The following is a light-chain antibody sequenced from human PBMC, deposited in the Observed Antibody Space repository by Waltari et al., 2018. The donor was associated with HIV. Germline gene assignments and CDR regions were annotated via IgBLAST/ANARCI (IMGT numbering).Light chain of an antibody. CDR3: SSYTNRDTVV. J-gene: IGLJ2*01. V-gene: IGLV2-14*03. CDR1: STHVGGSQY. Sequence: QSALSQPDSLSGSFGKSIPIPCTGTSTHVGGSQYVSWYQQQPGKAPKLLISEVSNRPSGVSSRFSGSKSGNTASLTIFWLQAEDEADYYCSSYTNRDTVVFGGGTKLTVV. CDR2: EVS.